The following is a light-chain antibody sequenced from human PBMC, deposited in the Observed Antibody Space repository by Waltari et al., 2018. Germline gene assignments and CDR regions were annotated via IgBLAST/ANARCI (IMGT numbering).Light chain of an antibody. V-gene: IGLV2-23*03. Sequence: QSALTQPASVSGSPGQSITIPCTGFHSNVVSYTLVSWYQKLPGKAPKLLIYEGNRRPSGVSNRFSGSKSDNTASLTLSGLQAEDEADYYCCSNVGSSVFFGGGTKLTVL. J-gene: IGLJ2*01. CDR2: EGN. CDR3: CSNVGSSVF. CDR1: HSNVVSYTL.